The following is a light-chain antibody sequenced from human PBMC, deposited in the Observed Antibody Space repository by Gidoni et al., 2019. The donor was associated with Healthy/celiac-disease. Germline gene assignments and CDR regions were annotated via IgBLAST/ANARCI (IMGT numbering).Light chain of an antibody. Sequence: SYELTQPPSVSVSPGQTASITCSGDQLGDKYACWYQQKPGQSPVLVIYQDSKRPSGTPARFSGSNSGNTATLTISGTQAMDEADYYCQAWDSSTAVFGGGTKLTVL. CDR1: QLGDKY. CDR2: QDS. V-gene: IGLV3-1*01. CDR3: QAWDSSTAV. J-gene: IGLJ2*01.